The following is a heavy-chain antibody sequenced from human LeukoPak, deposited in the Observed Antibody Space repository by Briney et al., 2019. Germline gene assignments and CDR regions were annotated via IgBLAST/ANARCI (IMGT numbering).Heavy chain of an antibody. V-gene: IGHV4-30-2*01. D-gene: IGHD2/OR15-2a*01. Sequence: SETLSLTCAVSGGSISSGGYSWSWIRQPPGKGLEWIGYIYHSGSTYYNPSLKSRVTISVDTSKNQFSLKLSSVTAADTAVYYCARDRKIVHVFDYWGQGTLVTVSS. CDR3: ARDRKIVHVFDY. CDR2: IYHSGST. J-gene: IGHJ4*02. CDR1: GGSISSGGYS.